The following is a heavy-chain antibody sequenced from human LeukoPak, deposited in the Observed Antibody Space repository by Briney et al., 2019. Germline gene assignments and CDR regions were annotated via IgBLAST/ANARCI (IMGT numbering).Heavy chain of an antibody. CDR2: INSDGSST. V-gene: IGHV3-74*01. J-gene: IGHJ5*02. CDR3: ARGTYGLRIDNWFDP. Sequence: GGSLRLSCAASGFTFSSYWMHWVRQAPGKGLVWVSRINSDGSSTSYADSVKGRFTISRDNAKNTLYLQMNSLRAEDTAVYYCARGTYGLRIDNWFDPWGQGALVTVSS. CDR1: GFTFSSYW. D-gene: IGHD1-26*01.